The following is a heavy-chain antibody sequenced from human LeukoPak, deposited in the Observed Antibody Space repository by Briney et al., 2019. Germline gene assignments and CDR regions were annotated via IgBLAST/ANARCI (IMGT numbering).Heavy chain of an antibody. CDR3: ATDLG. CDR1: GFTFTNYW. D-gene: IGHD4-17*01. Sequence: GGSLRLSCAASGFTFTNYWMHWVRQPPGKGLVWVSRVDHGGSGTAYADSVTGRFTNYRDNAKNTVYLQMNSLRAEDTAVYYCATDLGWGQGTLVTVSS. J-gene: IGHJ1*01. CDR2: VDHGGSGT. V-gene: IGHV3-74*01.